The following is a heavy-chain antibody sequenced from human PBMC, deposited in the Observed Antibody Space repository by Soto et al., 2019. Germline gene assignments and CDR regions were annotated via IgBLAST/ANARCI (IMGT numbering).Heavy chain of an antibody. D-gene: IGHD1-26*01. CDR1: GGSISSSSYY. CDR2: IYYSGST. Sequence: QLQLQESGPGLVKPSETLSLTCTVSGGSISSSSYYWGWIRQPPGKGLEWIGSIYYSGSTYYNPSLKSRVTISVDTSKNRFAMKLSSVTAADTAVYYCARRVGLSGSPIDYWGQGTLVTVSS. V-gene: IGHV4-39*01. CDR3: ARRVGLSGSPIDY. J-gene: IGHJ4*02.